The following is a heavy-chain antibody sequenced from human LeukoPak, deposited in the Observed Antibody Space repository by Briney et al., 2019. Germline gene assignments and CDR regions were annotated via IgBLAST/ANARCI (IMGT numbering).Heavy chain of an antibody. V-gene: IGHV4-34*01. J-gene: IGHJ4*02. CDR1: GGSFSGYY. Sequence: SETLSLTCAVYGGSFSGYYWSWIRQPPGKGLEWIGEINHSGSTNYNPSLKSRVTISVDTSKNQFSLKLSSVTAADPAVYYCASGGRQYDSSGYLPPVDYWGQGTLVTVSS. D-gene: IGHD3-22*01. CDR2: INHSGST. CDR3: ASGGRQYDSSGYLPPVDY.